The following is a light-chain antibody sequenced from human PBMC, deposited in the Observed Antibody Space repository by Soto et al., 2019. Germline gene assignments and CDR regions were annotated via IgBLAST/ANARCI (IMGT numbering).Light chain of an antibody. V-gene: IGKV1-17*01. CDR2: AAS. Sequence: DIQMTQSPSSLSASVGDRVTITCRASQGITTNLGWYQQKPGKAPKRLIYAASSLQSGVPSRFSGSGSGTEFTLTISSLQPEEFASYFCLQHNSYPYAFGQGTKLEIK. CDR1: QGITTN. J-gene: IGKJ2*01. CDR3: LQHNSYPYA.